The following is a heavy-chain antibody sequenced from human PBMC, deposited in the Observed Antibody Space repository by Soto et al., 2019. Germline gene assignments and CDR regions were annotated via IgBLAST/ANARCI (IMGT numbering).Heavy chain of an antibody. CDR3: ARDGYSYALDV. J-gene: IGHJ6*02. Sequence: PGGSLRLSCAASGFTIGGAWMSWVRQAPGKGLEWVAKIRQDGNETYYVDAVRGRFTISRDNAKNSLYLQMNSLRVEDTALYYCARDGYSYALDVWGQGTTVTV. CDR2: IRQDGNET. V-gene: IGHV3-7*01. CDR1: GFTIGGAW.